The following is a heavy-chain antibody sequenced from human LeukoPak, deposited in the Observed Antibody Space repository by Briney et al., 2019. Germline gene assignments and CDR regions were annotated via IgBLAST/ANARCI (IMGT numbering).Heavy chain of an antibody. CDR2: IYHTGTT. V-gene: IGHV4-39*01. Sequence: PSETLSLTCTVSGGSISTSSIYWGWIRQPPGKGLEWIGSIYHTGTTYYNPSLRSRVTISVDTSKNHFSLRLSSAIAADTAVYYCARHSTRIIDAFYIWGRGTMVTVSS. J-gene: IGHJ3*02. CDR1: GGSISTSSIY. CDR3: ARHSTRIIDAFYI. D-gene: IGHD3-16*01.